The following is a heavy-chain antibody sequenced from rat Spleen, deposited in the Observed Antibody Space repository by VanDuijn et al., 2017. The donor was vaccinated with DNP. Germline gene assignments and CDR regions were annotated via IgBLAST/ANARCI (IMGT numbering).Heavy chain of an antibody. J-gene: IGHJ2*01. CDR3: AGGSGD. V-gene: IGHV2-15*01. Sequence: QVQLKESGPGLVQPSQTLSLTCTVSGFSLTSYTVSWVRQPPGKGLEWRGRIQTGGSTDYNSPLKSRLSISRETSKSQVFLKMNSVQTEDTAMYFCAGGSGDWGQGVMVTVSS. CDR1: GFSLTSYT. CDR2: IQTGGST.